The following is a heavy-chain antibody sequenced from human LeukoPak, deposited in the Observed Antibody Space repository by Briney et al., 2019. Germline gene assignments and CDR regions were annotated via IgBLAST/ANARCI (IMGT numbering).Heavy chain of an antibody. CDR2: IYPGDSDT. D-gene: IGHD3-22*01. CDR1: GYSFTTYW. Sequence: GESLKISCKGSGYSFTTYWIVWVRQMSGKGLEWMGIIYPGDSDTRYSPSFQGQVTISADKSISTAYLQWSSLKASDTAMYYCARRGDSSGYYSDYWGQGTLVTVSS. J-gene: IGHJ4*02. V-gene: IGHV5-51*01. CDR3: ARRGDSSGYYSDY.